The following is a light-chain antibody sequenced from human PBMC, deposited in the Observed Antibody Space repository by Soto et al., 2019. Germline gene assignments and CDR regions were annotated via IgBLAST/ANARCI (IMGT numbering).Light chain of an antibody. CDR3: ISYAGSTNFFV. CDR2: EVA. J-gene: IGLJ1*01. Sequence: QSVVTQPPSASGSPGQSVTISCGGTSSDVGAYNYVSWYQQHPGKAPKLMIYEVAKRPSGVPDRFSGSKSGTTASLTVSGLQPEDEADYYCISYAGSTNFFVFGTGTKVTVL. CDR1: SSDVGAYNY. V-gene: IGLV2-8*01.